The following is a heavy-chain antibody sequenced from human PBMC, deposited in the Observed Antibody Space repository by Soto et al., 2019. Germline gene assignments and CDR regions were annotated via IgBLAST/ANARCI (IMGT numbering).Heavy chain of an antibody. V-gene: IGHV3-23*01. Sequence: GESLKISCAASGFIFTNYAMNWVRQAPGKGLEWVSVIGGRGNSAYYADSVQGRFTISRDNSKNTLSLQMSSLTADDTAIYYCVREGRGSFDFWGRGTMVTVPS. CDR2: IGGRGNSA. D-gene: IGHD5-12*01. CDR1: GFIFTNYA. J-gene: IGHJ3*01. CDR3: VREGRGSFDF.